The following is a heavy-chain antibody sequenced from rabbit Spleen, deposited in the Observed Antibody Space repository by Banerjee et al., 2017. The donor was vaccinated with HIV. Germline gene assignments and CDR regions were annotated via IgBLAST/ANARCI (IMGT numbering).Heavy chain of an antibody. CDR2: INTYTVKS. CDR1: GFSFSDRDV. V-gene: IGHV1S45*01. J-gene: IGHJ4*01. Sequence: QLVEYGGGLVNPGASLSLTCIASGFSFSDRDVMCSVRESPGKGLAWFACINTYTVKSVYASWAKGRITISRTSSTTVTLQMTSLTAADTATCFCARDLDGVIGWKFGWWGPGTLVSV. D-gene: IGHD1-1*01. CDR3: ARDLDGVIGWKFGW.